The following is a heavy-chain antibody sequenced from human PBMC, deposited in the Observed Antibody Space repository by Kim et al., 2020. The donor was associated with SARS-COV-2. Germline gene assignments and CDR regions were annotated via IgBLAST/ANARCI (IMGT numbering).Heavy chain of an antibody. CDR3: ARDGSRDGYNMGGY. CDR2: IYSGGST. Sequence: GGSLRLSCAASGFTVSRNYMSWVRQAPGKGLEWVSVIYSGGSTYYADSVKGRFTISRDNSKNTLYLQMNSLRAEDTAVYYCARDGSRDGYNMGGYWGQGTLVTVSS. J-gene: IGHJ4*02. CDR1: GFTVSRNY. V-gene: IGHV3-66*01. D-gene: IGHD5-12*01.